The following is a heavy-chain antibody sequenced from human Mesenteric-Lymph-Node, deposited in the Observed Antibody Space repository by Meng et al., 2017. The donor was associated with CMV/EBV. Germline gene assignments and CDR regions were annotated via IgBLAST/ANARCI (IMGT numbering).Heavy chain of an antibody. CDR3: ARVGYSGYDY. J-gene: IGHJ4*02. Sequence: GESLKISCVASGFTFSNYWMYWVRQAPGKGLVWVSRINIDGSDTTYADSVKGRFTISRDNAKNTLYLQMNSLRAEDTAVYYCARVGYSGYDYWGQGTLVTVLL. CDR1: GFTFSNYW. V-gene: IGHV3-74*03. D-gene: IGHD5-12*01. CDR2: INIDGSDT.